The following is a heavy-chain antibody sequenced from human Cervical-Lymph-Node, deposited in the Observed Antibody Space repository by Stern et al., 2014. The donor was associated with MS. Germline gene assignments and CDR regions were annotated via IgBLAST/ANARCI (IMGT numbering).Heavy chain of an antibody. V-gene: IGHV3-30*01. Sequence: VQLVESGGGVVQPGRSLRLSCAASGFTFTRYTMHWVRQAPGKGLEWVTLISFDENNQYYADSVKGRFTISRDNSQNTLYLQMNSLRPEDTAVYYCARGNYYDSTAFYSTFESWGQGTLVTVSS. CDR3: ARGNYYDSTAFYSTFES. J-gene: IGHJ4*02. CDR2: ISFDENNQ. CDR1: GFTFTRYT. D-gene: IGHD3-22*01.